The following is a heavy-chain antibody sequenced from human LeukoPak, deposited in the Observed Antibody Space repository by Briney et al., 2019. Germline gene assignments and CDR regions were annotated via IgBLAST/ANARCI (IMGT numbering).Heavy chain of an antibody. CDR1: GFTFSSYS. CDR2: ISSSSSYI. CDR3: ARDLSEGGYYYDSSGDPFDY. Sequence: GGSLRLSCAASGFTFSSYSMNWVRQAPGKGLEWVSSISSSSSYIYYADSVKGRFTISRDNAKNSLYLQMNSLRAEDTAVYYCARDLSEGGYYYDSSGDPFDYWGQGTLVTVSS. D-gene: IGHD3-22*01. J-gene: IGHJ4*02. V-gene: IGHV3-21*01.